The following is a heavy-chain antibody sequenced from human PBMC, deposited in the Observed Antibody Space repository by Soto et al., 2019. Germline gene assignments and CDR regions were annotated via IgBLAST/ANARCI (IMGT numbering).Heavy chain of an antibody. Sequence: QVQLVQSGAEVKMPGASVKVSCKASGYTFTNYGFSWVRQAPGQGLQWVGWISAYNGDTNYAQRFQGRVTLTTDTSTTTAYMDLRSLTSDDTAVYYCARDPPKSYGSGKGDYWGKGAPVTVAS. CDR1: GYTFTNYG. CDR2: ISAYNGDT. J-gene: IGHJ4*02. CDR3: ARDPPKSYGSGKGDY. V-gene: IGHV1-18*01. D-gene: IGHD3-10*01.